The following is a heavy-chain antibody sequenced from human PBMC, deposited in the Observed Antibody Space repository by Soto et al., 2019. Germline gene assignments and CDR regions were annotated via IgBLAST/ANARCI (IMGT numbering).Heavy chain of an antibody. CDR2: IYYSGST. CDR3: AVMSSSSGTGWFDP. D-gene: IGHD6-13*01. CDR1: GGSISSSSYY. Sequence: SETLSLTCTVSGGSISSSSYYWGWIRQPPGKGLEWIGSIYYSGSTYYNPSLKSRVTISVDTSKNQFSLKLSSVTAADTAVYYCAVMSSSSGTGWFDPWGQGTLVTVSS. J-gene: IGHJ5*02. V-gene: IGHV4-39*01.